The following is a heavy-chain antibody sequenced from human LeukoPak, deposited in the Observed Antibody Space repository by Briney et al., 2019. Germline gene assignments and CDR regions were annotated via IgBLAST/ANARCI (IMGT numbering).Heavy chain of an antibody. CDR1: GGSISSSSYY. J-gene: IGHJ4*02. CDR3: ARGWGRITIFGVVIGGGYFDY. CDR2: IYYSGST. Sequence: SETLSLTCTVSGGSISSSSYYWGWIRQPPGKGLEWIGSIYYSGSTYYNPSLKSRVTISVDTSKNQFSLKLSSVTAADTAVYYCARGWGRITIFGVVIGGGYFDYWGQGTLVTVSS. V-gene: IGHV4-39*01. D-gene: IGHD3-3*01.